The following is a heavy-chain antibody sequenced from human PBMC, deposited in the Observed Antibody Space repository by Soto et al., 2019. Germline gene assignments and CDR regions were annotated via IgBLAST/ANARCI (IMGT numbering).Heavy chain of an antibody. CDR2: ISGSGGST. CDR3: AKDIVVVPAAILWAFDI. Sequence: GGSLRLSCAASGFTFSSYAMSWVRQAPGKGLEWVSAISGSGGSTYYADSVKGRFTISRDNSKNTLYLQMNSLRAEDTAVYYCAKDIVVVPAAILWAFDIWGQGTMVTVSS. D-gene: IGHD2-2*01. J-gene: IGHJ3*02. CDR1: GFTFSSYA. V-gene: IGHV3-23*01.